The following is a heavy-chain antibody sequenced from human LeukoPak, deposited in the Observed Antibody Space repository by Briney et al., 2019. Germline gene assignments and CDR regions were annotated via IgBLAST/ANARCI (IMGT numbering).Heavy chain of an antibody. CDR2: INPNSGGT. CDR1: GYTFTGYY. D-gene: IGHD3-10*01. CDR3: ARDNSVGDIAWWFDP. Sequence: EASVKVSCKTSGYTFTGYYMHWVRQAPGQGLEWMGWINPNSGGTNYAQKFQGRVTMTRDTSISTAYMELSRLRSDDTAVYYCARDNSVGDIAWWFDPWGQGTLVTVSS. J-gene: IGHJ5*02. V-gene: IGHV1-2*02.